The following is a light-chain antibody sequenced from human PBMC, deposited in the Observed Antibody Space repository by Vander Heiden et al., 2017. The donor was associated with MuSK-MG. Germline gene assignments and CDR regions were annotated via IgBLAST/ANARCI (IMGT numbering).Light chain of an antibody. Sequence: QSVLTQPPSVSGAPGRRVTISCTGSSSNIGAGYDVHWYQQLPGTAPNLLIYGNTNRPSGVPDRFSGSKSGTSASLAITGLQAEDEADYYCQSYDSSLSASDVFGTGTKVTVL. J-gene: IGLJ1*01. CDR1: SSNIGAGYD. V-gene: IGLV1-40*01. CDR3: QSYDSSLSASDV. CDR2: GNT.